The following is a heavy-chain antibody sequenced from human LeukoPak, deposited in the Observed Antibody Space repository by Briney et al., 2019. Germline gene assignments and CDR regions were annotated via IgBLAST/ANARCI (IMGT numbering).Heavy chain of an antibody. CDR2: ISGSGGST. J-gene: IGHJ6*02. V-gene: IGHV3-23*01. Sequence: GGSLRLSCAASGFTFSSYAMSWVRQAPGKGLEWVSAISGSGGSTYYADSVKGRFTISRDNSKNTLYLQLNSLRAEDTAVYYCAKPVAGYYYGMDVWGQGTTVTVSS. CDR3: AKPVAGYYYGMDV. D-gene: IGHD6-19*01. CDR1: GFTFSSYA.